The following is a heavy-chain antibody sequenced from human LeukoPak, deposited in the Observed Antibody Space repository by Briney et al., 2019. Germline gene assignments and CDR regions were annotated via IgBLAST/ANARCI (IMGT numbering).Heavy chain of an antibody. J-gene: IGHJ5*02. CDR3: VWTSYGSSGYYGLFWFDP. CDR1: GYTFTSYG. D-gene: IGHD3-22*01. Sequence: ASVKVSCKPSGYTFTSYGISWVRQAPGQGLEWMGWISAYNGNTNSAQKLQGSVTMTTDTSTSTAYMELWSLRSDDTAVYYCVWTSYGSSGYYGLFWFDPWGQGAQVTVSS. V-gene: IGHV1-18*01. CDR2: ISAYNGNT.